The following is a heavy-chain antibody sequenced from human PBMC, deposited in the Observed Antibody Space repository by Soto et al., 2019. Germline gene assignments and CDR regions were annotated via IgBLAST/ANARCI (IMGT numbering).Heavy chain of an antibody. CDR1: GGTFSSYA. D-gene: IGHD3-10*01. V-gene: IGHV1-69*06. CDR2: IIPIFGTA. CDR3: ALAMVRGVIIRGGPYYYYGMDV. J-gene: IGHJ6*02. Sequence: SVKVSCKASGGTFSSYAISWVRQAPGQGLEWMGGIIPIFGTANYAQKFQGRVTITADKSTSTAYMELSSLRSEDTAVYYCALAMVRGVIIRGGPYYYYGMDVWGQGTTVTVSS.